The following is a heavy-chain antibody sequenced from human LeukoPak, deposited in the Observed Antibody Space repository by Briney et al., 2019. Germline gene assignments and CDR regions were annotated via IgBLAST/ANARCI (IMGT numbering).Heavy chain of an antibody. CDR3: TRPGVATIDYYYYGMDV. D-gene: IGHD5-12*01. J-gene: IGHJ6*02. Sequence: GGSLRLSCTASGFTFGDYAMSWFRQAPGKGLEWVGFISSKAYGGTAEYAASVKGRFTISRDDSKSIAYLQMNSLKTEDTAVYYCTRPGVATIDYYYYGMDVWGQGTTVTVSS. CDR2: ISSKAYGGTA. CDR1: GFTFGDYA. V-gene: IGHV3-49*03.